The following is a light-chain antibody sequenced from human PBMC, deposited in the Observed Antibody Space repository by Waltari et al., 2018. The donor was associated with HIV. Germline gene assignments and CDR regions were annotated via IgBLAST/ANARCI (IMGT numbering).Light chain of an antibody. Sequence: EIALTQSPGPLSLSPGERATLPCRASQTISSTYLAWYQQKPGQAPRLLIYGTSSRASGIPDRFSGSGSGTDFTLTISSLEPEDCAVYYCQQYIGSPRTFGQGTKVELK. CDR3: QQYIGSPRT. CDR1: QTISSTY. J-gene: IGKJ1*01. CDR2: GTS. V-gene: IGKV3-20*01.